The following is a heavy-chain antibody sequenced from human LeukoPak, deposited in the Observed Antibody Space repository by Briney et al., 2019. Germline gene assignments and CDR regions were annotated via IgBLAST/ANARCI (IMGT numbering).Heavy chain of an antibody. Sequence: ASVKVSCKASVYTFSSYAIGWVRQAPGQGLEWMGWISAYNGYTNYAQSLQGRVTMTTDTSTSTAYMELRSLRSDDTAMYYCARVGGNYEGLIDYWGQGTLVTASS. CDR3: ARVGGNYEGLIDY. CDR2: ISAYNGYT. D-gene: IGHD1-26*01. J-gene: IGHJ4*02. V-gene: IGHV1-18*01. CDR1: VYTFSSYA.